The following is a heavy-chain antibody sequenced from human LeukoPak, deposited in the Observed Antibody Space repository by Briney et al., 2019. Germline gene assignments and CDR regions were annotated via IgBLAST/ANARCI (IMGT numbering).Heavy chain of an antibody. CDR3: ARLQGAVSTVTSFYYFDY. V-gene: IGHV5-51*01. Sequence: GESLKISCKGSGYSFTSYWIGWVRQMPGKGLEWMGIIYPGDSDTRYSPSFQGQVTISADKSISTAYLQWSSLKASDTAMYYCARLQGAVSTVTSFYYFDYWAREPWSPSPQ. J-gene: IGHJ4*02. CDR1: GYSFTSYW. CDR2: IYPGDSDT. D-gene: IGHD4-17*01.